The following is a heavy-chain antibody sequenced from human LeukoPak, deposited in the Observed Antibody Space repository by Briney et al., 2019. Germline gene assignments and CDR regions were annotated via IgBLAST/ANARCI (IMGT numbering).Heavy chain of an antibody. CDR2: ISSSSSYI. D-gene: IGHD6-19*01. Sequence: GGSLRLSCAASGFTFSSYSMNWVRQAPGKGLEWVSSISSSSSYIYYADSVKGRFTISRDNAKNSLYLQMNSLRAEDTAVYYCARAGTSLYYYYGMDVWGQGTTVTVSS. V-gene: IGHV3-21*01. J-gene: IGHJ6*02. CDR1: GFTFSSYS. CDR3: ARAGTSLYYYYGMDV.